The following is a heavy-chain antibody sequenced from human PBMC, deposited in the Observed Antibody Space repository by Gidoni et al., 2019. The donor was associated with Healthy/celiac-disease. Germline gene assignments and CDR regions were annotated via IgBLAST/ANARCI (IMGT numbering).Heavy chain of an antibody. V-gene: IGHV3-9*01. D-gene: IGHD5-18*01. CDR3: AKDVDSYGLRYFDY. J-gene: IGHJ4*02. CDR2: IRWNSGSI. CDR1: GFTFDDYA. Sequence: EVQLVESGGGLVQPGRSLRLSCAASGFTFDDYAMHWVRQAPGKGLEWVSGIRWNSGSIGYADSVKGRFTISRDNAKNSLYLQMNSLRAEDTALYYCAKDVDSYGLRYFDYWGQGTLVTVSS.